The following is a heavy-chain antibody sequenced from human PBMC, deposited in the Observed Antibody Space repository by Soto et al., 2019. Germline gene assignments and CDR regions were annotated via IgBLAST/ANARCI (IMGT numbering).Heavy chain of an antibody. D-gene: IGHD1-1*01. J-gene: IGHJ4*02. Sequence: GGSLRLSCAASGFTFSSYAMSWVRQAPGKGLEWVSAISGSGGSTYYADFVKGRFTISRDNSKNTLYLQMNSLRAEDTAVYYCAKIGTQPPPVYYFDYWGQGTLVTVSS. CDR2: ISGSGGST. CDR3: AKIGTQPPPVYYFDY. CDR1: GFTFSSYA. V-gene: IGHV3-23*01.